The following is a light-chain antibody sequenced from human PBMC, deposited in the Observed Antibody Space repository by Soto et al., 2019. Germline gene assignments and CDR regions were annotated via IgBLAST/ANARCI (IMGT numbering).Light chain of an antibody. Sequence: QSVLTQPTSVSGGPGQTVTISCTGSSSNIGANYDVNWYQQLPGTAPKVLIYGNTNRPSGVPDRFSASKSGTSASLGIAGLQAEDEADYYCQSHDSKLDSVVFGGGTKLTVL. J-gene: IGLJ2*01. CDR1: SSNIGANYD. V-gene: IGLV1-40*01. CDR3: QSHDSKLDSVV. CDR2: GNT.